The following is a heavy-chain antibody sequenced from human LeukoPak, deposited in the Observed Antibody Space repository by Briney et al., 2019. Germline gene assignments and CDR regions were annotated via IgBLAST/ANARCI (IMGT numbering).Heavy chain of an antibody. CDR1: GGTFSSYA. CDR3: VNRRKDYYGMDV. Sequence: ASVKVSCKASGGTFSSYAISWVRQAPGQGLEWMGGIIPIFGTANYAQKFQGRVTITADESTSTAYMGLSSLRSEDTAVYYCVNRRKDYYGMDVWGQGTTVTVSS. D-gene: IGHD1-14*01. V-gene: IGHV1-69*13. CDR2: IIPIFGTA. J-gene: IGHJ6*02.